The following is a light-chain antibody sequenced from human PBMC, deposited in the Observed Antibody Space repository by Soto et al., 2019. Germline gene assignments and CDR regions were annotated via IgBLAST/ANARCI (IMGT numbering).Light chain of an antibody. Sequence: DIQMTQSPSSLSASVGARVSITCQASQDIRTSLSWFQQKPGRAPKLLIYGASYLETGVPSRFRGSGPGTDFTFTISSLQPEDIATYYCQHYDNLPPFTFGPGTKVDIK. J-gene: IGKJ3*01. CDR3: QHYDNLPPFT. V-gene: IGKV1-33*01. CDR1: QDIRTS. CDR2: GAS.